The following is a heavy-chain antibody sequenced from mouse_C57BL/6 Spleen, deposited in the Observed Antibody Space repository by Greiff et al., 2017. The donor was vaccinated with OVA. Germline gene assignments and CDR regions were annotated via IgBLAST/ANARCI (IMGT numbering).Heavy chain of an antibody. D-gene: IGHD1-1*02. J-gene: IGHJ4*01. CDR1: GYTFTDYE. CDR2: IDPETGGT. Sequence: QVHVKQSGAELVRPGASVTLSCKASGYTFTDYEMHWVKQTPVHGLEWIGAIDPETGGTAYNQKFKGKAILTADKSSSTAYMELRSLTSEDSAVYYCTRRDYGGMDYWGQGTSVTVSS. V-gene: IGHV1-15*01. CDR3: TRRDYGGMDY.